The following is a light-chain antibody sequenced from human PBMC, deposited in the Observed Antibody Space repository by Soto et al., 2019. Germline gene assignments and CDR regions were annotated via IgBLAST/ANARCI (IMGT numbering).Light chain of an antibody. CDR3: QQYYRSRT. Sequence: DIVMTQSPDSLAVSLGERATIACKSSQSVLYSSNNKNYLDWYQQKPGQPPKLLIYWASTRESGVPDRFTGSGSGKDFTLTISSLRAEDVAVYYCQQYYRSRTFGQGTKVEIK. V-gene: IGKV4-1*01. CDR1: QSVLYSSNNKNY. J-gene: IGKJ1*01. CDR2: WAS.